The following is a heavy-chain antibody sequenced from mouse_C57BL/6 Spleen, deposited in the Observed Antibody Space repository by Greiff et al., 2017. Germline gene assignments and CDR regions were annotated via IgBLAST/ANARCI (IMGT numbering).Heavy chain of an antibody. Sequence: EVHLVESGGGLVQPGESLKLSCEANEYEFPSHAMSWVRKTPEKRLELVAAINSDGGSTYYPDTMERRFIISRDNTKKTLYLQMSSLRSEDNAMYYCGGRGVYDYDKGYWYFDVWGTGTTVTVSS. J-gene: IGHJ1*03. CDR2: INSDGGST. D-gene: IGHD2-4*01. V-gene: IGHV5-2*01. CDR3: GGRGVYDYDKGYWYFDV. CDR1: EYEFPSHA.